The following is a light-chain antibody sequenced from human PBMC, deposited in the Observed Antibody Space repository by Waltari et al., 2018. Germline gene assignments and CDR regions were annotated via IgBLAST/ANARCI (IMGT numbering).Light chain of an antibody. CDR2: GAS. CDR3: QQYHNWPPLT. CDR1: QSVSSN. Sequence: ASQSVSSNLARYQKKPGQAPRLLIYGASTRATGIPARFSGSGSGTEFTLTISSLQSEDFAVYYCQQYHNWPPLTFGGGTKVEIK. V-gene: IGKV3-15*01. J-gene: IGKJ4*01.